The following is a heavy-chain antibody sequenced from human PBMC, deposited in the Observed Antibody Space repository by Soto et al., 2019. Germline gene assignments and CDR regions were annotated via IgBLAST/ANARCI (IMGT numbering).Heavy chain of an antibody. CDR1: GYTLTELS. Sequence: QVQLVQSGAEVKKPGASVKVSCKVSGYTLTELSMHWVRQAPGKGLEWMGGFDPEDGETIYAQKFQGRVTMTEDTSTDTAYMELSSLRSEDTAVYYCATLPLRFLEWWARDYYMDVWGKGTTVTVSS. V-gene: IGHV1-24*01. D-gene: IGHD3-3*01. J-gene: IGHJ6*03. CDR3: ATLPLRFLEWWARDYYMDV. CDR2: FDPEDGET.